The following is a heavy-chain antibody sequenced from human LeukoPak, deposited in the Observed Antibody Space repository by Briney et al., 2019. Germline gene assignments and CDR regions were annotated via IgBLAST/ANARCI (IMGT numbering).Heavy chain of an antibody. CDR2: IYPDDSDT. CDR3: ARHVTSSSWPPIFDAFDI. J-gene: IGHJ3*02. Sequence: GESLKICCKGSGYRFSAYWIAWVRHMPGKGLEWMGIIYPDDSDTRYSPSFQGQVTISADKSVSTAYLQWSSLKASDTAMYFCARHVTSSSWPPIFDAFDIWGQGTMVTASS. D-gene: IGHD6-13*01. CDR1: GYRFSAYW. V-gene: IGHV5-51*01.